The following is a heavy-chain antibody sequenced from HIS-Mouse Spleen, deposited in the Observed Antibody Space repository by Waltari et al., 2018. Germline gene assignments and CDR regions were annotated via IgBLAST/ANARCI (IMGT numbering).Heavy chain of an antibody. J-gene: IGHJ4*02. Sequence: QVQLQESGPGLVKPSETLSLTCTVSGGSISSYYWSWIRQPPGKGLEWIGYIYYSGRPNSNPSLKSRVPIAVDTTKNQFSLKRSSVTAADTAVYYCARGGLLAATYYFDYWGQGTLVTVSS. CDR1: GGSISSYY. D-gene: IGHD2-15*01. CDR2: IYYSGRP. CDR3: ARGGLLAATYYFDY. V-gene: IGHV4-59*08.